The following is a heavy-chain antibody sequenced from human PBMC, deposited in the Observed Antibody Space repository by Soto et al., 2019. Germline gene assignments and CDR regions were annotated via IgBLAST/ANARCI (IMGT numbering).Heavy chain of an antibody. D-gene: IGHD6-19*01. CDR2: IYHGGTT. CDR3: ARVHVMVVAGSTFDY. V-gene: IGHV4-38-2*02. J-gene: IGHJ4*01. CDR1: GYSIGSGSS. Sequence: XETLSLTSTDSGYSIGSGSSWSCIRQAPGKGPEWIASIYHGGTTFYNPSLKSRITISVDTSNNQFSLKLTSVTAADTAVYYCARVHVMVVAGSTFDYWGHGTLVTVSS.